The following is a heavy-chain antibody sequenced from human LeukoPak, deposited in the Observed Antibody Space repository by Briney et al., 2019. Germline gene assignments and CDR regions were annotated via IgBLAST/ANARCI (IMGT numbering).Heavy chain of an antibody. Sequence: GGSLRLSCAASGFTFSSYAMSWVRQATGKGLEWVSGLSDSGRSTYDADSVKGRFFISRDNSQNTVFLQMNTLRAEDTAVYYCAKRGPCTGATCSNYFHYWGQGTLVTVSS. CDR3: AKRGPCTGATCSNYFHY. J-gene: IGHJ4*02. CDR1: GFTFSSYA. D-gene: IGHD2-8*02. CDR2: LSDSGRST. V-gene: IGHV3-23*01.